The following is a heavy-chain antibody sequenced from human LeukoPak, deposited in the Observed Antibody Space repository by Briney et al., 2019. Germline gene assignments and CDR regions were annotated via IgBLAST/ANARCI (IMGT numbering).Heavy chain of an antibody. J-gene: IGHJ6*03. CDR1: GYTFTGYY. V-gene: IGHV1-2*02. Sequence: ASVKVSCKASGYTFTGYYMHWVRQAPGQGLEWMGWINPNSGGTNYAQKFQGRVTMTRDTSISTAYMEPSRLRSDDTAVYYCARDQWPLGYYYYMDVWGKGTTVTVSS. D-gene: IGHD6-19*01. CDR3: ARDQWPLGYYYYMDV. CDR2: INPNSGGT.